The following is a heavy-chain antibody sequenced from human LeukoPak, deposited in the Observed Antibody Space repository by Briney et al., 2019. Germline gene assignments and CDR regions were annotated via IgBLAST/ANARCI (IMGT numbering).Heavy chain of an antibody. CDR3: ARASGSYYDFDY. D-gene: IGHD3-10*01. CDR2: IGVAGDT. V-gene: IGHV3-13*04. CDR1: GFTFSSYD. J-gene: IGHJ4*02. Sequence: PGGPLRLSCAASGFTFSSYDLHWVRQATGKGLEWVSAIGVAGDTYYPDSVKGRFTISRENAKNSLYLQMNSLRAGDTAVYYCARASGSYYDFDYWGQGTLVTVSS.